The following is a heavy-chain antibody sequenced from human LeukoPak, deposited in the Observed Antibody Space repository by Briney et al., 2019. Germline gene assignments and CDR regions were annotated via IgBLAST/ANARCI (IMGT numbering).Heavy chain of an antibody. CDR3: ARDGGDSSGYYWGLGY. CDR1: GFTFSSYE. D-gene: IGHD3-22*01. J-gene: IGHJ4*02. V-gene: IGHV3-74*01. Sequence: GGSLRLSCAASGFTFSSYEMNWVRQVPGKGLMWVSRINNDGRSTTYADSVKGRFTISRDNAKDTLYLQMNSLRPEDTAVYYCARDGGDSSGYYWGLGYWGQGTLVTVSS. CDR2: INNDGRST.